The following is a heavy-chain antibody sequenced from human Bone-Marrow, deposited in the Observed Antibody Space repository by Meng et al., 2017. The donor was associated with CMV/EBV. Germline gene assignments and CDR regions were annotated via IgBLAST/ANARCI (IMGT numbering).Heavy chain of an antibody. CDR3: ARGGGDDGLDF. V-gene: IGHV1-18*01. J-gene: IGHJ4*02. D-gene: IGHD3-10*01. Sequence: ASVKVSCKTSGYTFTTFDINWVRQAPGQGLEWMALISAYSGDTKYAQKFQGRVTLTPDTSTRTAYMEIRSLRSDDTAVYFWARGGGDDGLDFWGQGTLVTVSS. CDR2: ISAYSGDT. CDR1: GYTFTTFD.